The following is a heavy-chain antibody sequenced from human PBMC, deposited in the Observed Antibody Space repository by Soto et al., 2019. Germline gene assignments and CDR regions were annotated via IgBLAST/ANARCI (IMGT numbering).Heavy chain of an antibody. CDR1: GYTFTSYG. J-gene: IGHJ6*02. Sequence: GASVKVSCKASGYTFTSYGISWVRQAPGQGLEWMGWISAYNGNTNYAQKLQGRVTMTTDTSTSTAYMELRSLRSDDTAVYYCARADDSSGYYYYYGMDVRGQGTTVTVSS. CDR3: ARADDSSGYYYYYGMDV. V-gene: IGHV1-18*01. D-gene: IGHD3-22*01. CDR2: ISAYNGNT.